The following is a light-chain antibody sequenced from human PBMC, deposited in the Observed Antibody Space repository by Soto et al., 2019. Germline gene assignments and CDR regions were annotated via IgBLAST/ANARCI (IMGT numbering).Light chain of an antibody. V-gene: IGLV3-21*02. CDR3: QVWDSDSDPSYV. CDR1: NIGAYS. Sequence: LTQPPSVSVAPGQTARITCGGNNIGAYSVYWYQQKPGQAPVLVVYDDTNRPSGIPGRFSGSNSGNTATLTISSVEAGDEAAYYCQVWDSDSDPSYVFGGGTKVTVL. J-gene: IGLJ1*01. CDR2: DDT.